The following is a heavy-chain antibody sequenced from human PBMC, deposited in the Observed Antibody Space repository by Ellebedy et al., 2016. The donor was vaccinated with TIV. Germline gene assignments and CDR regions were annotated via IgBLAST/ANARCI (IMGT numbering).Heavy chain of an antibody. J-gene: IGHJ4*02. D-gene: IGHD2/OR15-2a*01. CDR3: ARGVLSGY. CDR2: IYSGGST. Sequence: GESLKISCAASGFTFSIYAISWVRQAPGKGLEWVSVIYSGGSTYYADSVKGRFTISRDNSKNTVYLQMNSLRAEDTAVYYCARGVLSGYWGQGTLVTVSS. V-gene: IGHV3-53*01. CDR1: GFTFSIYA.